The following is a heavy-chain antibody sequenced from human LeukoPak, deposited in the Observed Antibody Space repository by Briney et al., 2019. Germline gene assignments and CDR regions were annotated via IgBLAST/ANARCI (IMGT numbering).Heavy chain of an antibody. J-gene: IGHJ4*02. CDR2: IYSGGST. CDR1: GFTFNTYT. CDR3: ARGEGYRYFFDY. V-gene: IGHV3-53*01. Sequence: GGSLRLSCAASGFTFNTYTMNWVRQAPGKGLEWVSVIYSGGSTYYADSVKGRFTVSRDNSKNTLSLQMNSLRAEGTAVYYCARGEGYRYFFDYWGQGTLVSVSS. D-gene: IGHD2/OR15-2a*01.